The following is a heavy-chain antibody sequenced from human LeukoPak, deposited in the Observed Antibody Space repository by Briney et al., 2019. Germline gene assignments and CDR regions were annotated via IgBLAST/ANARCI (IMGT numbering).Heavy chain of an antibody. CDR3: ARGEYSSSSVNY. V-gene: IGHV4-34*01. J-gene: IGHJ4*02. Sequence: SETLSLTCAVYGGSFSGYYWSWIRQPPGKGLEWIGEINHSGSTNYNPSLKSRVTISVDTSKSQFSLKLSSVTAADTAVYYCARGEYSSSSVNYWGQGTLVTVSS. CDR2: INHSGST. D-gene: IGHD6-6*01. CDR1: GGSFSGYY.